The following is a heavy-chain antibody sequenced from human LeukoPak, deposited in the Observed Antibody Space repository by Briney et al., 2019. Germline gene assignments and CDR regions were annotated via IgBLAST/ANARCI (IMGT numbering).Heavy chain of an antibody. CDR2: IIPIFGTA. V-gene: IGHV1-69*05. CDR1: GGTFSSYA. J-gene: IGHJ4*02. D-gene: IGHD3-16*01. CDR3: AYLGELPD. Sequence: SVKVSCKASGGTFSSYAISWVRQAPGQGLEWMGGIIPIFGTANYAQKFQGRVTMTRNTSISTAYMELSSLRSEDTAVYYCAYLGELPDWGQGTLVTVSS.